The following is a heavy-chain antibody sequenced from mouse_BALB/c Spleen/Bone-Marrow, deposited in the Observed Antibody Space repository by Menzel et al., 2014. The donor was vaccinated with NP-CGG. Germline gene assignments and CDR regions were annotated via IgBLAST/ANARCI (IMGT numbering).Heavy chain of an antibody. CDR2: IWAGGST. Sequence: VQLQQSGPGLVAPSQSLSITCTVSGFSLTSYGVHWVRQPPGKGLEWPGVIWAGGSTYYNSALMSRLSISKDNSKSQVFLKMNSLQTDDTAMYYCARDRGTTRAMDYWGQGTSVTVSS. V-gene: IGHV2-9*02. D-gene: IGHD1-1*01. CDR3: ARDRGTTRAMDY. CDR1: GFSLTSYG. J-gene: IGHJ4*01.